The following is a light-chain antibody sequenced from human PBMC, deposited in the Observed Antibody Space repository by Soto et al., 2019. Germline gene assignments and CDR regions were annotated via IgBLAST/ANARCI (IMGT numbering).Light chain of an antibody. Sequence: QSVLTQPRSVSGSPGQSVTISCSGNSRDDGGYEYVSWYRQDPGKAPKLMIYDVTKRPSGVPDRFSGSKSANTASLTISGLQAEDEADYYCCSYAGLYTVVFGGGTKLTVL. J-gene: IGLJ2*01. V-gene: IGLV2-11*01. CDR1: SRDDGGYEY. CDR2: DVT. CDR3: CSYAGLYTVV.